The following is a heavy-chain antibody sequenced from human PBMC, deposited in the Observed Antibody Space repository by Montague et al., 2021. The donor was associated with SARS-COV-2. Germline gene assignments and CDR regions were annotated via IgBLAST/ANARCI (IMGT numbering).Heavy chain of an antibody. J-gene: IGHJ2*01. V-gene: IGHV4-31*03. CDR1: GGSIRSSDNY. Sequence: TLSLTCTVSGGSIRSSDNYWSWIRQPPGKGLEWIGYIYSSGTTYYNPSLRSRVTISVDTSKKQFSLKLSSVTAADTAVYYCAREFEGYFDVWGRGTLVMVSS. D-gene: IGHD3-10*01. CDR3: AREFEGYFDV. CDR2: IYSSGTT.